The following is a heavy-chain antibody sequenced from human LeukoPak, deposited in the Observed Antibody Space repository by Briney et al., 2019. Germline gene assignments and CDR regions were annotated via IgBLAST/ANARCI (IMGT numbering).Heavy chain of an antibody. D-gene: IGHD6-13*01. V-gene: IGHV3-9*01. CDR1: GFTFDDYA. CDR2: ISWNSGSI. CDR3: AKDNSRSTYYYYGMDV. J-gene: IGHJ6*02. Sequence: GGSLRLSCAASGFTFDDYAMHWVRHAPGKGLEWVSGISWNSGSIGYADSVKGRFTISRDNAKNSLSLQMNSLRAEDTALYYCAKDNSRSTYYYYGMDVWGQGTTVTVSS.